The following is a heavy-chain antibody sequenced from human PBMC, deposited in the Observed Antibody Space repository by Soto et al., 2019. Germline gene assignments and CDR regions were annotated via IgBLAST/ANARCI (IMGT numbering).Heavy chain of an antibody. V-gene: IGHV4-59*01. CDR2: IYYSGST. Sequence: SETLSLTCTVSGGSISSYYWSWIRQPPGKGLEWIGYIYYSGSTNYNPSLKSRVTISVDTSKNQFSLKLSSVTAADTAVYYCARRIGDRRAFDIWGQGTMVTVSS. J-gene: IGHJ3*02. D-gene: IGHD3-16*01. CDR1: GGSISSYY. CDR3: ARRIGDRRAFDI.